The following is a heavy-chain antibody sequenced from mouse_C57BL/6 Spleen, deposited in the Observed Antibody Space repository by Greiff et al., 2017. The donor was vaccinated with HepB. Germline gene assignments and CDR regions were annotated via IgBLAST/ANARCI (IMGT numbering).Heavy chain of an antibody. V-gene: IGHV7-3*01. CDR2: IRNKANGYTT. CDR3: ARFYDGYHWYFDV. Sequence: EVHLVESGGGLVQPGGSLSLSCAASGFTFTDYYMSWVRQPPGKALEWLGFIRNKANGYTTEYSASVKGRFTISRDNSQSILYLQMNALRAEDSATYYCARFYDGYHWYFDVWGTGTTVTVSS. J-gene: IGHJ1*03. D-gene: IGHD2-3*01. CDR1: GFTFTDYY.